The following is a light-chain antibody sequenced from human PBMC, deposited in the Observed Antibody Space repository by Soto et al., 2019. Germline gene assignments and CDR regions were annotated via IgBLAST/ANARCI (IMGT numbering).Light chain of an antibody. CDR1: ELGDKY. CDR3: QAWDSSQGV. V-gene: IGLV3-1*01. CDR2: QDK. J-gene: IGLJ2*01. Sequence: SYELTQTPSVSVSPGQTASITCSGDELGDKYACWYQQKPGQSPVLVIYQDKKRASGIPERFSGSNSGNTATLTISGTQAMDEADYYCQAWDSSQGVFGGGTKLTVL.